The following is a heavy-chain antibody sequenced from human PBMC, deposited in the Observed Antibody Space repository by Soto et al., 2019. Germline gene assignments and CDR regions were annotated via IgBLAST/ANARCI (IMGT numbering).Heavy chain of an antibody. CDR1: GYTFTCYG. V-gene: IGHV1-18*01. CDR2: ISAYNGDT. CDR3: ATGLVGWFDP. D-gene: IGHD1-26*01. J-gene: IGHJ5*02. Sequence: ASVKVSCKASGYTFTCYGISWVRQAPGQGLEWMGWISAYNGDTNYAQKLQGRVTMTADTSTDTAYMELSSLRSEDTAVYYCATGLVGWFDPWGQGTLVTVSS.